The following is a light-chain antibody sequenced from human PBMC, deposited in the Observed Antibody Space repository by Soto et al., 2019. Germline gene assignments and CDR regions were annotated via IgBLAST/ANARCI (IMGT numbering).Light chain of an antibody. J-gene: IGKJ1*01. Sequence: ASQMTQSPSSLSASVGDRVTITCRASQGIRNDLGWYQQKPGRAPKLLIYDASSLQGGVPSRFSGSGSGTDFTLTISSLQPEDFATYYCLQDYDYLWTFGQGTKVDI. CDR3: LQDYDYLWT. CDR1: QGIRND. V-gene: IGKV1-6*01. CDR2: DAS.